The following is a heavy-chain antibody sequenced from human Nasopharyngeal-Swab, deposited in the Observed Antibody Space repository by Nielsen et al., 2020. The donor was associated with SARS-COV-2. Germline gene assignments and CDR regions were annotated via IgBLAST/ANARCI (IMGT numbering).Heavy chain of an antibody. V-gene: IGHV1-2*04. CDR3: AIPDPGSSWHKNYYYYGMDV. D-gene: IGHD6-13*01. Sequence: ASVKVSCKASGYTFTGYHMHWVRQAPGQGLEWMGWINPNSGGTNYAQKFQGWVTMTRDTSISTAYMELSRLRSDDTTVYYCAIPDPGSSWHKNYYYYGMDVWGQGTTVTVSS. CDR1: GYTFTGYH. J-gene: IGHJ6*02. CDR2: INPNSGGT.